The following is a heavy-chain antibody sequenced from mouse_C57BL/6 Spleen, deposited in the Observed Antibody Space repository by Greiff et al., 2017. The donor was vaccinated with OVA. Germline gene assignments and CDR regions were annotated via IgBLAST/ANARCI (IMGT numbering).Heavy chain of an antibody. Sequence: EVKLLESGPGLVKPSQSLSLTCSVSGYSITSGYYWNWIRQFPGNKLEWMGYISYDGSNNYNPSLKNRISITRDTSKNQFFLKLNSVTTEDTATYYCAREEGYYYAMDYWGQGTSVTVSS. CDR3: AREEGYYYAMDY. CDR1: GYSITSGYY. J-gene: IGHJ4*01. CDR2: ISYDGSN. V-gene: IGHV3-6*01.